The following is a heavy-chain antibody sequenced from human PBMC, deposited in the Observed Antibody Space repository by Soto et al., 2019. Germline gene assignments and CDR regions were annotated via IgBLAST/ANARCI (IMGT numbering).Heavy chain of an antibody. Sequence: GESLKISCKGSGYSFTSYWISWVRQMPGKGLEWMGRIDPSDSYTNYSPSFQGHVTISADKSISTAYLQWSSLKASDTAMYYCARQSSGRYYYYYGMDVWGQGTTVTVSS. CDR3: ARQSSGRYYYYYGMDV. D-gene: IGHD6-19*01. J-gene: IGHJ6*02. CDR1: GYSFTSYW. V-gene: IGHV5-10-1*01. CDR2: IDPSDSYT.